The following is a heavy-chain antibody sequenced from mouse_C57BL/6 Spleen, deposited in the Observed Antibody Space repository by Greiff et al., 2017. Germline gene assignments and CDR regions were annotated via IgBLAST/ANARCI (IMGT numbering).Heavy chain of an antibody. Sequence: EVQVVESGGGLVKPGGSLKLSCAASGFTFSSYAMSWVRQTPEKRLEWVATISDGGSYTYYPDNVKGRFTISRDNAKNNLYLQMSHLKSEDTAMYYCGATVVEDAMDYWGQGTSVTVSS. D-gene: IGHD1-1*01. V-gene: IGHV5-4*01. J-gene: IGHJ4*01. CDR1: GFTFSSYA. CDR2: ISDGGSYT. CDR3: GATVVEDAMDY.